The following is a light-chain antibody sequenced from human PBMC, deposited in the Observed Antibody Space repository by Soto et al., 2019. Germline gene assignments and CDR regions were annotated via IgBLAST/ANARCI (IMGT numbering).Light chain of an antibody. CDR2: EVS. CDR3: MHSTQLLPT. J-gene: IGKJ5*01. Sequence: DVVMTQTPLSLSVAPGQPASISCKSSQSLLHITGETFLFWYLQKPGQSPQLLIYEVSTRVSGVPERSSGSGSCKDFTLEISRVETDDVRIYYCMHSTQLLPTVGQRPRLEIK. V-gene: IGKV2D-29*02. CDR1: QSLLHITGETF.